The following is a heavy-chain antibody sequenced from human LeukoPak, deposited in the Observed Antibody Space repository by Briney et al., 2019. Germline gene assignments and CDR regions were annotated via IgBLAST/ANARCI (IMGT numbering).Heavy chain of an antibody. Sequence: GPSVKVSCKASGGTFSSYAISWVRQAPGQGLEWMGRIIPIFGIANYAQKFQGRVTITADKSTSTAYMELSSLRSEDTAVYYCALSGDYYDSSGVQHWGQGTLVTVSS. D-gene: IGHD3-22*01. CDR2: IIPIFGIA. J-gene: IGHJ1*01. V-gene: IGHV1-69*04. CDR1: GGTFSSYA. CDR3: ALSGDYYDSSGVQH.